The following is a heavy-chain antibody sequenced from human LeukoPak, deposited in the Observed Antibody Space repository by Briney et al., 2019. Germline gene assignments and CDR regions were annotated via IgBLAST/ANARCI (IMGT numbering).Heavy chain of an antibody. CDR2: INPNSGGT. D-gene: IGHD3-10*01. Sequence: ASVKVSCKASGYTFTSYYMHWVRQAPGQGLEWMGWINPNSGGTNYAQKFQGRVTMTRDTSISTAYMELSRLRSDDTAVYYCARIDYYGSGRRADYWGQGTLVTVSS. CDR3: ARIDYYGSGRRADY. CDR1: GYTFTSYY. J-gene: IGHJ4*02. V-gene: IGHV1-2*02.